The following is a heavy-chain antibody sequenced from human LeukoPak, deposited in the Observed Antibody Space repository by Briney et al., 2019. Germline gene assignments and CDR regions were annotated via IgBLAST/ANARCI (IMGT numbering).Heavy chain of an antibody. CDR3: ARADIRAIASSGWYGFDY. CDR2: ISGYNGNT. J-gene: IGHJ4*02. V-gene: IGHV1-18*01. D-gene: IGHD6-19*01. Sequence: ASVKVSCKASGYTFTSYGISWVRQAPGQGLEWMGWISGYNGNTNYAQNLQGRVTMTTDTSTSTAYMELRSLRSDDTAVYYCARADIRAIASSGWYGFDYWGQGTLVTVSS. CDR1: GYTFTSYG.